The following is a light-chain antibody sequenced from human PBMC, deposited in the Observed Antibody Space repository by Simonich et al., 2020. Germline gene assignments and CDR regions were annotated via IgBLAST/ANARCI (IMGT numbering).Light chain of an antibody. CDR3: QQYYSTPFT. V-gene: IGKV4-1*01. Sequence: DIVMTQSPDSLAVSLGERATINCKSSQSVLYSSNNKTYLAWYQQKPRQPPKLLISWASTRESGVPDRFSGSGSGTDFTLTISSLQAEDVAVYYCQQYYSTPFTFGPGTKVDIK. CDR2: WAS. CDR1: QSVLYSSNNKTY. J-gene: IGKJ3*01.